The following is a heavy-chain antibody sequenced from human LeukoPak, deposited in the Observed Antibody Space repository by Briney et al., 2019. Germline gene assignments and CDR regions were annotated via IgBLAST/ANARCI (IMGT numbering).Heavy chain of an antibody. V-gene: IGHV4-39*07. CDR3: ARGWMYSGYSYSTYYFDY. D-gene: IGHD5-18*01. J-gene: IGHJ4*02. CDR2: IYYSGST. CDR1: GGSISSSSYY. Sequence: PSETLSLTCTVSGGSISSSSYYWGWIRQPPGKGLEWIGSIYYSGSTYYNPSLKSRVTISVDTSKNQFSLKLSSVTAADTAVYYCARGWMYSGYSYSTYYFDYWGQGTLVTVSS.